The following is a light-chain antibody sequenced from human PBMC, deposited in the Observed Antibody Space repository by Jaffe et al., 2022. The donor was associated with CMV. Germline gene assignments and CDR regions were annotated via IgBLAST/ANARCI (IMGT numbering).Light chain of an antibody. V-gene: IGLV2-18*02. CDR2: EVS. CDR1: STDVGSYSR. Sequence: QSALTQPPSVSGSPGQSVTISCTGTSTDVGSYSRVSWYQQPPSTAPKVLIYEVSNRPSGVPDRFSGSKSGNTASLTISGLQADDEADYYCSSYTSSSTYVFGTGTKVIVL. CDR3: SSYTSSSTYV. J-gene: IGLJ1*01.